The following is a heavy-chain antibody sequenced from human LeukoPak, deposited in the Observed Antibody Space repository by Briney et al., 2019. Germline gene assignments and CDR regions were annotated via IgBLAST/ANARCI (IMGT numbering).Heavy chain of an antibody. V-gene: IGHV4-34*01. CDR2: INHSGST. CDR3: ARGSSSGSYYRSRYYYYGMDV. D-gene: IGHD3-10*01. J-gene: IGHJ6*02. Sequence: SETLSLTCAVYGGSFSGYYWSWIRQPPGKGLEWIGEINHSGSTNYNPSLKSRVTISVDTSKNQFSLKLSSVTAADTAVYYCARGSSSGSYYRSRYYYYGMDVWGQGTTVTVSS. CDR1: GGSFSGYY.